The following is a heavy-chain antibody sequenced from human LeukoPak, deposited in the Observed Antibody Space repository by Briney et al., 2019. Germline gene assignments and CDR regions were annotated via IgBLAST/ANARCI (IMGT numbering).Heavy chain of an antibody. Sequence: GGSLRLSCAASGFTFSSYGMHWVRQAPGKGLEWVAVIWYGGSNKYYADPVKGRFTISRDNSKNTLYLQMNSLRAEDTAVYYCAKESRDGYNNAVIDYWGQGTLVTVSS. J-gene: IGHJ4*02. CDR1: GFTFSSYG. CDR2: IWYGGSNK. CDR3: AKESRDGYNNAVIDY. D-gene: IGHD5-24*01. V-gene: IGHV3-30*02.